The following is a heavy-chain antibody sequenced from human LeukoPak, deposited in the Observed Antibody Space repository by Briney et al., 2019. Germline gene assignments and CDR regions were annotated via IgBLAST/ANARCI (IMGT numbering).Heavy chain of an antibody. CDR2: ISYDGSNK. Sequence: PGGSLRLSCAASGFTFSSYAMHWVRQAPGKGLEWVAVISYDGSNKYYADSVKGRFTISRDNSKNTLNLQMNSLRAEDTAVYYCAKDLVVATIKVDAFDIWGQGTMVTVSS. CDR3: AKDLVVATIKVDAFDI. CDR1: GFTFSSYA. D-gene: IGHD5-24*01. V-gene: IGHV3-30*04. J-gene: IGHJ3*02.